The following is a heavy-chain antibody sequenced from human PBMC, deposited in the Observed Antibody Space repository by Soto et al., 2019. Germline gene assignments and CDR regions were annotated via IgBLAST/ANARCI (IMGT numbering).Heavy chain of an antibody. CDR3: AASYGSGYRAFDY. D-gene: IGHD3-10*01. J-gene: IGHJ4*01. Sequence: SVKVSCKASGDTFSFYTINWVRQAPGLGLEWVGRINPIVSMSNYAQKFQGRVSMTADKSTSTAYMELRSLRSDDTDMYFCAASYGSGYRAFDYWG. CDR2: INPIVSMS. V-gene: IGHV1-69*02. CDR1: GDTFSFYT.